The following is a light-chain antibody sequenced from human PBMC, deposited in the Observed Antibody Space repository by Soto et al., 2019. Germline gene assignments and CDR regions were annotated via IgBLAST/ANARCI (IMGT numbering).Light chain of an antibody. V-gene: IGKV3-15*01. Sequence: EIVLTQSPATLSVYPGERAILSCRTSQSVGTNLAWYQQTPGQAPRLLMYGAFIRAPGFPVRFRGTGSGSEVTLTISSLQSEDGALYYCQQYDKWPYTFGQGTNLEIK. CDR1: QSVGTN. CDR2: GAF. CDR3: QQYDKWPYT. J-gene: IGKJ2*01.